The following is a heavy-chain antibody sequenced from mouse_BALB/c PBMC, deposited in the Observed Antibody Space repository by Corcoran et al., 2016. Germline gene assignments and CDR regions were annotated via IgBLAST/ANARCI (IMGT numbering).Heavy chain of an antibody. J-gene: IGHJ4*01. CDR1: GFSLSTSGMG. Sequence: QVTLKESGPGILQPSQTLSLTCSFSGFSLSTSGMGVGWIRQPSGKGLEWLAHIWWDEDKRYNPALKSRLTISKDTSSNQVFLKIASVDTVDTATYYCARITTVVDYYAMDYWGQGTSVTVSS. CDR3: ARITTVVDYYAMDY. D-gene: IGHD1-1*01. V-gene: IGHV8-8*01. CDR2: IWWDEDK.